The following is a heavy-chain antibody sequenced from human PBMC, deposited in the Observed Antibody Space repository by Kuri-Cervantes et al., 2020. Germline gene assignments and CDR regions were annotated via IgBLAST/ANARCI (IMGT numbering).Heavy chain of an antibody. CDR1: GFTFSSYA. D-gene: IGHD3-10*01. Sequence: GGSLRLSCAASGFTFSSYAMHWVRQAPGKGLEWVAVISYDGSNKYYADSVKGRFTISRDNSKNTLYLQMNSLRAEDTAVYYCARGDGSADYYYYYMDVWGKGTTVTVSS. CDR3: ARGDGSADYYYYYMDV. V-gene: IGHV3-30-3*01. CDR2: ISYDGSNK. J-gene: IGHJ6*03.